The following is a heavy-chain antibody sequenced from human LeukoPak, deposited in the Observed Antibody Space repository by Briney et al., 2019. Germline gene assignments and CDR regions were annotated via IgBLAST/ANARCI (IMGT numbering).Heavy chain of an antibody. V-gene: IGHV3-7*01. CDR1: GFTFSDYW. J-gene: IGHJ4*02. D-gene: IGHD2-21*02. Sequence: PGGSLRLSCTASGFTFSDYWMVWVRQARGKGVEWVANITQAGSDKYYVHSVKGRFTIYRDNAKNSLYLQMNSLRAEDTAVYYCGRGDPDYWGQGALVTVSS. CDR2: ITQAGSDK. CDR3: GRGDPDY.